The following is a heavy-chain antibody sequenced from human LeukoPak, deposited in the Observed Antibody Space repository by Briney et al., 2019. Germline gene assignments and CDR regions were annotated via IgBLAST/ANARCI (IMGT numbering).Heavy chain of an antibody. CDR1: GFTFSNYA. J-gene: IGHJ4*02. D-gene: IGHD1-26*01. Sequence: GRSLRLSCAASGFTFSNYAMHWVRQAPGKGLEWVAVISNDGSKKYYADSGKGRFTISRDNAKNSLYLQMNSLRAEDTAVYYCARVYSGKIDYWGQGTLVTVSS. CDR2: ISNDGSKK. CDR3: ARVYSGKIDY. V-gene: IGHV3-30-3*01.